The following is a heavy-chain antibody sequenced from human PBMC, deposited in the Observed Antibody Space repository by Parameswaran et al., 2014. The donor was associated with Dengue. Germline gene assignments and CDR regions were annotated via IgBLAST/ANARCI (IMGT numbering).Heavy chain of an antibody. V-gene: IGHV1-2*06. D-gene: IGHD6-13*01. CDR2: INPNSGGT. CDR3: AKGEGIGSSWYPNWFDP. J-gene: IGHJ5*02. Sequence: WVRQAPGQGLEWMGRINPNSGGTNYAQKFQGRVTMTRDTSISTAYMELSRLRSDDTAVYYCAKGEGIGSSWYPNWFDPWGQGTLGTVSS.